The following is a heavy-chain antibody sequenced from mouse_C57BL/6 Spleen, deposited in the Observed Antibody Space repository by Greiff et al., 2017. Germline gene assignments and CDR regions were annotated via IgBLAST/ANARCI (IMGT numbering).Heavy chain of an antibody. Sequence: EVKLVESGGGLVKPGGSLKLSCAASGFTFSSYAMSWVRQTPGKRLEWVATISDGGSYTYYPDNVKGRFTISRDNSKNNLYLQMSHLKSEDTALYYCARDGITTGVATGYFDYWGQGTTLTAAS. J-gene: IGHJ2*01. D-gene: IGHD1-1*01. CDR1: GFTFSSYA. V-gene: IGHV5-4*01. CDR2: ISDGGSYT. CDR3: ARDGITTGVATGYFDY.